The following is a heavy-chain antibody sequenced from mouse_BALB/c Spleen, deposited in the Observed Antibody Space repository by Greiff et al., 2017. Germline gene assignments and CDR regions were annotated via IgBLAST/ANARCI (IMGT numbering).Heavy chain of an antibody. D-gene: IGHD2-1*01. Sequence: QVQLQQSGPGLVQPSQSLSITCTVSGFSLTSYGVHWVRQSPGKGLEWLGVIWSGGSTDYNAAFISRLSISKDNSKSQVFFKMNSLQANDTAIYYCARRDVDGNYFDYWGQGTTLTVSA. CDR2: IWSGGST. V-gene: IGHV2-2*02. CDR1: GFSLTSYG. J-gene: IGHJ2*01. CDR3: ARRDVDGNYFDY.